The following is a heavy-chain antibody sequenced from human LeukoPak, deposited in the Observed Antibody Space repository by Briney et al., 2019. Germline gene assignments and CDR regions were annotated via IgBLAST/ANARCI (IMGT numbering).Heavy chain of an antibody. CDR1: GLPFSIYG. Sequence: PGGSLRLSCAASGLPFSIYGMHWVRQAPGKGLEWVAVISYDGNNKYYADSVKGRFTISRDNSKNTLYLQMNSLRAEDTAVYYCAKVVEQWPVTSMDVWGQGTTVTVSS. J-gene: IGHJ6*02. D-gene: IGHD6-19*01. CDR3: AKVVEQWPVTSMDV. V-gene: IGHV3-30*18. CDR2: ISYDGNNK.